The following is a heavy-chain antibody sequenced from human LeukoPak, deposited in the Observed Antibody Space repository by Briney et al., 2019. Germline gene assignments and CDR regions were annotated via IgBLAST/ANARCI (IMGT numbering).Heavy chain of an antibody. D-gene: IGHD2-2*01. Sequence: ASVKVYCKASGYTFTSYAMHWVRQAPGQRLEWMGWINAGNGNTKYSQKFQGRVTITRDTSASTAYMELSSLRSEDTAVYYCARPLPAAISAFDYWGQGTLVTVSS. CDR2: INAGNGNT. CDR1: GYTFTSYA. CDR3: ARPLPAAISAFDY. J-gene: IGHJ4*02. V-gene: IGHV1-3*01.